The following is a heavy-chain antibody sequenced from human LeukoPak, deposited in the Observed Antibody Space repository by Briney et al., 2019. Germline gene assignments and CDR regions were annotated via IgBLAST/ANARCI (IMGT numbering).Heavy chain of an antibody. J-gene: IGHJ3*02. CDR2: FDPEDGET. CDR3: ATLLTSDAFDI. Sequence: VASVKVSCKVSGYTLTELSTHWVRQAPGKGLEWMGGFDPEDGETIYAQKFQGRVTMTEDTSTDTAYMELSSLRSEDTAVYYCATLLTSDAFDIWGQGTMVTVSS. CDR1: GYTLTELS. V-gene: IGHV1-24*01.